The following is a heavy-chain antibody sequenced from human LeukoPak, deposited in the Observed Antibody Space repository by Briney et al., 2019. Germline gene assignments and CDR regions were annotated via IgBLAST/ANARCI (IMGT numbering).Heavy chain of an antibody. V-gene: IGHV3-23*01. CDR3: AKDPEGVVVELGGAFFDY. Sequence: DPGGSLRLSCAASGFTFSSYAMSWVRQAPGKGLEWVSAISGSGGSTYYADSVKGRFTISRDNSKNTLYLQMNSLRAEDTAVYYCAKDPEGVVVELGGAFFDYWGQGTLVTVSS. CDR1: GFTFSSYA. J-gene: IGHJ4*02. CDR2: ISGSGGST. D-gene: IGHD2-15*01.